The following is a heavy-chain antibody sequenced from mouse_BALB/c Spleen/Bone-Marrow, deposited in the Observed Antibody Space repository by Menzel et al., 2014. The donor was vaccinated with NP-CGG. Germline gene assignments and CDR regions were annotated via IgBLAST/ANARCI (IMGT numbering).Heavy chain of an antibody. CDR3: ARDRGYYKDVGDY. CDR1: GFSLTSYG. Sequence: VHLVESGPGLVAPSQSLSTTCTVSGFSLTSYGVHWVRQPPGKGLEWLGVIWAGGSTNYNSALMSRLSISKDNSESQVFLKMNSLKTDDTAIYYCARDRGYYKDVGDYWGQGTTLTVSS. J-gene: IGHJ2*01. V-gene: IGHV2-9*02. CDR2: IWAGGST. D-gene: IGHD2-3*01.